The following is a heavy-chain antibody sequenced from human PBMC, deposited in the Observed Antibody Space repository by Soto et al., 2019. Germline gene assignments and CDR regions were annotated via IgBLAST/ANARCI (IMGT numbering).Heavy chain of an antibody. CDR2: ISSSSNTI. CDR1: GFTFSSYA. D-gene: IGHD2-21*02. V-gene: IGHV3-48*01. J-gene: IGHJ4*02. CDR3: ARPSCGGDCYSPVY. Sequence: GGSLRLSCAASGFTFSSYAMSWVRQAPGKGLEWVSYISSSSNTIYYADSVKGRFTISRDNAKNSLYLQMNSLRAEDTAVYYCARPSCGGDCYSPVYWGQGTLVTVSS.